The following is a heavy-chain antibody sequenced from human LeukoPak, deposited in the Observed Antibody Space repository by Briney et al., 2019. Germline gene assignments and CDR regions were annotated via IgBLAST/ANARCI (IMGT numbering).Heavy chain of an antibody. CDR2: ISNHGSST. CDR1: GFTFSSYA. CDR3: ARVGDLNYFDY. D-gene: IGHD3-16*01. V-gene: IGHV3-64*01. Sequence: GGSLRLSCVASGFTFSSYAMHWVRLAPGKGLEYVSAISNHGSSTYYANSVKGRFTISRDNSKNTLYLQMGSLRAEDMAVYFCARVGDLNYFDYWGQGTLVTVSS. J-gene: IGHJ4*02.